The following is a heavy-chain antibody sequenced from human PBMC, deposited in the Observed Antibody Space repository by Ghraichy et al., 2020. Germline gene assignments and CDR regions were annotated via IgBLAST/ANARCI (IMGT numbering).Heavy chain of an antibody. CDR3: AKIPALDLYYYDSSHFQH. Sequence: GGSLRLSCAASGFTFSSYAMSWVRQAPGKGLEWVSAISGSGGSTYYADSVKGRFTISRDNSKNTLYLQMNSLRAEDTAVYYCAKIPALDLYYYDSSHFQHWGQGTLVTVSS. V-gene: IGHV3-23*01. D-gene: IGHD3-22*01. J-gene: IGHJ1*01. CDR1: GFTFSSYA. CDR2: ISGSGGST.